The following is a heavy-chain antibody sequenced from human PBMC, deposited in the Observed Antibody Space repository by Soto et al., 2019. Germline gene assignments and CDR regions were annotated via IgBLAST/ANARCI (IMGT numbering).Heavy chain of an antibody. CDR1: GYSFTSYG. CDR2: ISANSGNT. V-gene: IGHV1-18*04. CDR3: ARASASNWNYVSSSS. Sequence: ASVKVSCKASGYSFTSYGFNWVRQAPGQGLEWMGWISANSGNTNYAQNLQGRVTMTTDTSTSTAYMELRSRTSDDTAVYYCARASASNWNYVSSSSWGQGTLVTVSS. J-gene: IGHJ4*02. D-gene: IGHD1-7*01.